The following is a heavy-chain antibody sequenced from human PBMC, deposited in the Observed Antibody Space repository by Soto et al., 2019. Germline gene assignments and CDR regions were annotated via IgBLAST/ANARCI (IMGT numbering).Heavy chain of an antibody. CDR1: GGFISSCGYS. Sequence: SQKLSLTCAVSGGFISSCGYSWSWIRQPPGKGLEWIGYIYHSGSTYYNPSLKSRVTISVDRSKNQFSLKLSSVTAADTAVYYCARVLDRWGQGTLVTVS. CDR2: IYHSGST. D-gene: IGHD1-26*01. V-gene: IGHV4-30-2*01. CDR3: ARVLDR. J-gene: IGHJ5*02.